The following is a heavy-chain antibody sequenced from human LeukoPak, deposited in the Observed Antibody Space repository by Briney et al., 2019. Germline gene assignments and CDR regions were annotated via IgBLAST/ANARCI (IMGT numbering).Heavy chain of an antibody. Sequence: KPSETLSLTCTVSGYSISSGYYWGWIRQPPGKGLEWIGSIYHSGSTYYNPSLKSRVTISVDTSKNQFSLKLSSVTAADTAVYYCARVDGVAAGYWGQGSLVTVSS. J-gene: IGHJ4*02. CDR1: GYSISSGYY. V-gene: IGHV4-38-2*02. CDR2: IYHSGST. CDR3: ARVDGVAAGY. D-gene: IGHD6-19*01.